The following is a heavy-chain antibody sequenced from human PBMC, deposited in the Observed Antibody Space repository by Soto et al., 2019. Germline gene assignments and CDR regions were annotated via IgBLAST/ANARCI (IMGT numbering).Heavy chain of an antibody. D-gene: IGHD2-2*01. J-gene: IGHJ4*02. Sequence: PSQPLCLTCTVSGGSISSSNYYRIWIRQPPGKGLEWIGYIYYSGSTNYNPSLQSRVTISVDTSKNQFSLKLSSVTAADTAVYYCARAVLPATAPFDYWGQGTLVTVSS. CDR1: GGSISSSNYY. CDR2: IYYSGST. V-gene: IGHV4-61*01. CDR3: ARAVLPATAPFDY.